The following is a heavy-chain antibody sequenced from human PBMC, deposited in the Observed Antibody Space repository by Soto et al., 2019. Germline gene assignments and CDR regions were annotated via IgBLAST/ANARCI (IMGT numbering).Heavy chain of an antibody. V-gene: IGHV1-69*06. CDR2: ITPIFGTT. CDR1: GGTFGSDA. J-gene: IGHJ5*02. CDR3: ARDRTDSGYYTNWLDP. D-gene: IGHD3-22*01. Sequence: SVKVSCKASGGTFGSDAITWLRQAPGQGLEWVGRITPIFGTTNYAQNLQGRVTISADKSTLTSYMELHSLTSDDTALYYCARDRTDSGYYTNWLDPWGQGTQVTVSS.